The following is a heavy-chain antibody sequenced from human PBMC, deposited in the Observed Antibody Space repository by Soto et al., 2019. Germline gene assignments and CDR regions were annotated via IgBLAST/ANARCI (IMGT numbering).Heavy chain of an antibody. CDR2: ISDDGSNK. D-gene: IGHD3-10*01. Sequence: QVQLVESGGGVVQPGRSLRLSCAASGFTFSSNGMHWVRQAPGKGLEWVAVISDDGSNKHYADSVKGRFTISRDNSKNTLYLQMNSLSAEDTAVYYCAKDGLVWCGDLSRWFDPWGQGTLVTVSS. V-gene: IGHV3-30*18. CDR3: AKDGLVWCGDLSRWFDP. CDR1: GFTFSSNG. J-gene: IGHJ5*02.